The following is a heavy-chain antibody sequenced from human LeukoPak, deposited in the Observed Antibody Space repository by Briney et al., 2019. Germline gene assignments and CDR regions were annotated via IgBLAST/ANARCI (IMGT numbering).Heavy chain of an antibody. Sequence: SETLSLTCAVYGGSFSGYYWSWIRQPPGKGLEWIGEINHSGSTNYNPSLKSRVTISVDTSKNQFSLKLSSVTAADTAVYYCARGTAYDSSGYYYFDYWGQGTLVTVSS. CDR3: ARGTAYDSSGYYYFDY. CDR2: INHSGST. J-gene: IGHJ4*02. D-gene: IGHD3-22*01. CDR1: GGSFSGYY. V-gene: IGHV4-34*01.